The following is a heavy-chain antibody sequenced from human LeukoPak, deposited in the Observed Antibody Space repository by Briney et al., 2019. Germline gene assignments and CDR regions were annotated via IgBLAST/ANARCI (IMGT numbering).Heavy chain of an antibody. CDR1: GYSFTSYW. D-gene: IGHD3-10*02. Sequence: GEALQISFKGSGYSFTSYWIGWGRQMPGKGVEGMGIIYSDDSDIRYSPSFQGQVIISVDKSISTAYLQWSSLKASETAIYYCARRPVSVRGNYYGGAFDIWGQGTMVTVSS. CDR2: IYSDDSDI. CDR3: ARRPVSVRGNYYGGAFDI. J-gene: IGHJ3*02. V-gene: IGHV5-51*01.